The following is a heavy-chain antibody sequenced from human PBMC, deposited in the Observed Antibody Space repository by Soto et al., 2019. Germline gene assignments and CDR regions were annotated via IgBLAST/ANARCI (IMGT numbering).Heavy chain of an antibody. Sequence: GGSLRLSCAASGFTFSSYSMNWVRQAPGKGLEWVSSISSSSSYIYYADSVKGRFTISSDNAKNSRYLQMNSLRAEDTAVYYCARDRDSVSGPVPWFDPWGQGTMVTVSS. CDR2: ISSSSSYI. CDR1: GFTFSSYS. V-gene: IGHV3-21*01. J-gene: IGHJ5*02. D-gene: IGHD5-12*01. CDR3: ARDRDSVSGPVPWFDP.